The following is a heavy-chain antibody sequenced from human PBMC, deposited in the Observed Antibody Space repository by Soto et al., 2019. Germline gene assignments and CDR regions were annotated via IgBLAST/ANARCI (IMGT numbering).Heavy chain of an antibody. V-gene: IGHV4-34*01. CDR2: TNHSGST. J-gene: IGHJ4*02. D-gene: IGHD2-2*01. CDR1: GGSFSGYY. CDR3: ARGRRRYQLLGCYFDY. Sequence: SETLSLTCAVYGGSFSGYYWSWIRQPPGKGLEWIGETNHSGSTNYNPSLKSRVTISVDTSKNQFSLKLSSVTAADTAVYYCARGRRRYQLLGCYFDYWGQGTLVTVSS.